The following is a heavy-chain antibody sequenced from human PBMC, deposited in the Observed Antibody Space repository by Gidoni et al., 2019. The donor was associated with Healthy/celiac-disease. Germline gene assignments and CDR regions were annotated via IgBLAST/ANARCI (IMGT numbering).Heavy chain of an antibody. CDR1: GYTFTSYA. Sequence: QVQLVQSGSELKKPGASVTVSCKASGYTFTSYAMNWVRQAPGQGLEWMGWINTNTGNPTYAKGFTGRFVFSLDTSVSTAYLQISSLKAEDTAVYYCARYPRGSGWDHDAFDIWGQGTMVTVSS. CDR2: INTNTGNP. CDR3: ARYPRGSGWDHDAFDI. J-gene: IGHJ3*02. V-gene: IGHV7-4-1*02. D-gene: IGHD6-19*01.